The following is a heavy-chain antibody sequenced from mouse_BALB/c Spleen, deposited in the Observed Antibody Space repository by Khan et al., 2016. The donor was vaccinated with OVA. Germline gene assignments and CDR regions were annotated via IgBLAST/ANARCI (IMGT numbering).Heavy chain of an antibody. CDR3: TRDRMDY. J-gene: IGHJ2*01. CDR1: GYTFTTYW. Sequence: QVQLKESGAELAKPGASVKMSCKASGYTFTTYWMHWVKQRPGQGLEWIGYINPTSGYTDYNDKFKDRATLSADKSSSTAYMQLNSLTSEDSAVYGSTRDRMDYWGQGTTLTVSS. V-gene: IGHV1-7*01. CDR2: INPTSGYT.